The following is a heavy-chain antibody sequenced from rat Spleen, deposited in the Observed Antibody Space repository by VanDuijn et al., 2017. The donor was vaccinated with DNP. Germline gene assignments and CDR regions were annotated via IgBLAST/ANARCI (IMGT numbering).Heavy chain of an antibody. J-gene: IGHJ2*01. Sequence: EVQLVESGGGPVQPGRSLKLSCAVSRITFSDHNMAWVRQAPKKGLEWVATISYDGRSTYYRDSVKGRIIISRNNAKSTLYLQMDSLRSDDTATYYCAGRPPPTRGPFDYWGQGIMVTVSS. D-gene: IGHD1-4*01. CDR2: ISYDGRST. CDR3: AGRPPPTRGPFDY. V-gene: IGHV5-7*01. CDR1: RITFSDHN.